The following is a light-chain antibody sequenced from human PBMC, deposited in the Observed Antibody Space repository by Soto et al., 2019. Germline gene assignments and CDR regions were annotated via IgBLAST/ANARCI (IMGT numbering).Light chain of an antibody. V-gene: IGKV3-20*01. CDR1: QSVSSSY. J-gene: IGKJ2*01. Sequence: EIGLTQSPGTLSLSPGERATLSCRASQSVSSSYLAWYQQKPGQAPRLLIYGASSRATGIPDRFSGSGSGTDFTRTISRLEPEDFAVYYWQQYGSSPYTCGQGTKLEIK. CDR3: QQYGSSPYT. CDR2: GAS.